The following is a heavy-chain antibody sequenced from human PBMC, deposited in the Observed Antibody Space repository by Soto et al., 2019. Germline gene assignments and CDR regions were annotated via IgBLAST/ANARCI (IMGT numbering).Heavy chain of an antibody. CDR1: GGSISSGGYS. J-gene: IGHJ4*02. D-gene: IGHD2-2*01. CDR3: ARAVGYCSSTSCYAPPFDY. V-gene: IGHV4-61*08. CDR2: IYYSGST. Sequence: SETLSLTCAVSGGSISSGGYSWSWIRQPPGKGLEWIGYIYYSGSTNYNPSLKSRVTISVDTSKNQFSLKLSSVTAADTAVYYCARAVGYCSSTSCYAPPFDYWGQGTLVTVSS.